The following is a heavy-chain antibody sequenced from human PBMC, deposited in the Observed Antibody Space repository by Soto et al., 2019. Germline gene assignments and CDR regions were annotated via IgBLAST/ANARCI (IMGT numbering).Heavy chain of an antibody. D-gene: IGHD1-1*01. V-gene: IGHV1-2*02. J-gene: IGHJ4*02. CDR2: INPNSGGR. Sequence: EASVKVSRPAPGYTFRDYYIHWVPPAPGQGLEWMGSINPNSGGRKVGPKFEGGGTTARYMFITRGHMEVDRLRSGDTAVYYCAREPATAKPEGVEFWGQGTLVTVSS. CDR1: GYTFRDYY. CDR3: AREPATAKPEGVEF.